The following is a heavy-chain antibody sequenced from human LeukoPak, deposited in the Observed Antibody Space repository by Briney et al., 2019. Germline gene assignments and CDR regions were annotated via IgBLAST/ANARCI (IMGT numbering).Heavy chain of an antibody. CDR3: ANLDTAMEGGYYFGLDV. V-gene: IGHV3-53*01. CDR1: GFIVSSNY. Sequence: GGSLRLSCAASGFIVSSNYMSWVRQAPGKGLEWVSLIYSGGSTYYADSVKGRFTISRDNSKNTLFLLMNSLKAEDTAVYYCANLDTAMEGGYYFGLDVWGQGTTVTVSS. D-gene: IGHD5-18*01. CDR2: IYSGGST. J-gene: IGHJ6*02.